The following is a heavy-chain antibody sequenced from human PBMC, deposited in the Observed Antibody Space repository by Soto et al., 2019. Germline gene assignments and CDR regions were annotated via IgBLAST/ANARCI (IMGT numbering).Heavy chain of an antibody. CDR3: AREDLDCSSTSCYTVPYYYYGMDV. D-gene: IGHD2-2*02. V-gene: IGHV4-38-2*02. J-gene: IGHJ6*02. CDR2: IYHSRST. CDR1: GYSIISGYY. Sequence: SETLSLTCAVSGYSIISGYYWGFIRQPPGKGLEWIGSIYHSRSTYYNPSLKSRVTISVDTSKNQFSLKLSSVTAADTAVYYCAREDLDCSSTSCYTVPYYYYGMDVWGQGTTVTVSS.